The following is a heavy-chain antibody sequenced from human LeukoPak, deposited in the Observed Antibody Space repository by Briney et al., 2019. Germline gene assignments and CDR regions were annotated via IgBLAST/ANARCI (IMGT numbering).Heavy chain of an antibody. CDR2: ISYDGSNK. CDR3: ARLYSGYSYGLKGDDAFDI. Sequence: GGSLRLSCAASGFTFSSYAMHWVRQAPGKGLEWVAVISYDGSNKYYADSVKGRFTISRDNAKNSLYLQMNSLRAEDTAVYYCARLYSGYSYGLKGDDAFDIWGQGTMVTVSS. CDR1: GFTFSSYA. D-gene: IGHD5-18*01. J-gene: IGHJ3*02. V-gene: IGHV3-30*04.